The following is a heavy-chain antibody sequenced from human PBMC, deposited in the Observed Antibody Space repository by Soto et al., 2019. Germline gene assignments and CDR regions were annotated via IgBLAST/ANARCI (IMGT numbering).Heavy chain of an antibody. D-gene: IGHD5-18*01. V-gene: IGHV4-39*01. CDR2: IYYSGST. CDR1: GGSISSSSYY. CDR3: ARATHVYTYGSYDYYYGMDC. Sequence: SQTLSLTCTVSGGSISSSSYYWGWIRQPPGKGLEWIGSIYYSGSTYYNPSLKSRVTISVDTSKNQFSLKLSSVTAADTAVYSCARATHVYTYGSYDYYYGMDCWGQGTTVTVSS. J-gene: IGHJ6*02.